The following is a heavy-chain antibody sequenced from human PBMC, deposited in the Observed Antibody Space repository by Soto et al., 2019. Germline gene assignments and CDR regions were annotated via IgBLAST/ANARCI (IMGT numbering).Heavy chain of an antibody. Sequence: ETLSLTCTVSAGSISSYSWSWIRQPPGKGLEWIGYIYYSGSTNYNPSLKCLVTISVDTSKNQFPLKLSSVSAADTAVYYCARFSNWFDPRGQGTLVTVSS. V-gene: IGHV4-59*01. CDR2: IYYSGST. D-gene: IGHD3-10*01. CDR1: AGSISSYS. J-gene: IGHJ5*02. CDR3: ARFSNWFDP.